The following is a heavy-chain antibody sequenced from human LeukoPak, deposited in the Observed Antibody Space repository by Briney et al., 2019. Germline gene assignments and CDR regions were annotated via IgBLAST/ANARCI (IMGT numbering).Heavy chain of an antibody. V-gene: IGHV4-34*01. Sequence: SETLSLTCAVYGGSFSGYYWSLIRQPPGKGLEWIGEINHSGSTNYNPSLKSRVTISVDTSKNQFSLKLSSVTAADTAVYYCAREDRDGYNFWGQGTLVTVSS. CDR1: GGSFSGYY. CDR3: AREDRDGYNF. J-gene: IGHJ4*02. CDR2: INHSGST. D-gene: IGHD5-24*01.